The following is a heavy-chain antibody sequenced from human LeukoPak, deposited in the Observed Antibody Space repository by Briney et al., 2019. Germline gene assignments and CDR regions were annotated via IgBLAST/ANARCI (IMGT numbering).Heavy chain of an antibody. D-gene: IGHD6-13*01. CDR3: ARHTDIAPLSSLKY. J-gene: IGHJ4*02. CDR1: GFTFTDYG. CDR2: IYYSGST. Sequence: GSLRLSCAASGFTFTDYGMSWIRQTPGKGLEWIGDIYYSGSTNYNPSLKSRVTISVDTSKNQFSLKLSSVTAADTAVYYCARHTDIAPLSSLKYWGQGTLVTVSS. V-gene: IGHV4-59*08.